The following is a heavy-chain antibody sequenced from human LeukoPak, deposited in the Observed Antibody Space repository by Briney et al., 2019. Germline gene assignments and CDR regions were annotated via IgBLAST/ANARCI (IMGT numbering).Heavy chain of an antibody. V-gene: IGHV3-64*01. D-gene: IGHD1-26*01. CDR2: ISSNGDNT. J-gene: IGHJ5*02. CDR1: GFTFRSYA. CDR3: ARDGVGAYNWFDP. Sequence: GGSLRLSCAASGFTFRSYAMYWVRQAPGKGLEYVSAISSNGDNTYYASSVKGRFTTSRDNSKNTLYLQMGSLRAEDMAVYYCARDGVGAYNWFDPWGQGTLVTVFS.